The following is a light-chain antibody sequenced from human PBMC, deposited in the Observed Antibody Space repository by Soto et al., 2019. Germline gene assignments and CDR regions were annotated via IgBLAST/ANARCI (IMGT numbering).Light chain of an antibody. V-gene: IGKV3-11*01. J-gene: IGKJ2*01. CDR3: QQRSNWPRYT. CDR1: QSVGTS. CDR2: DAS. Sequence: EIVLTQSPGTLSLSPGERATLSCRASQSVGTSLAWYQHNPGQAPRLLIYDASNRATGIPARFSGSGSGTDFTLTISSLEPDDFAVYYCQQRSNWPRYTFGQGTKLEIK.